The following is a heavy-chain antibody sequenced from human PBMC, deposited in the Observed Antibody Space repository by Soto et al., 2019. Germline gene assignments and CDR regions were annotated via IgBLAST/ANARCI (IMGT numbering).Heavy chain of an antibody. Sequence: PSETLSLTCTVSGTSTGTYFLSWIRQPPGRGLEWVGFIHFSGDTNYSPSLKSRVTISVDTSKNQFSLKLSSVTAADTAVYYCARERIAARGYFDYWGQGTLVTVSS. CDR1: GTSTGTYF. CDR2: IHFSGDT. V-gene: IGHV4-59*01. J-gene: IGHJ4*02. D-gene: IGHD6-6*01. CDR3: ARERIAARGYFDY.